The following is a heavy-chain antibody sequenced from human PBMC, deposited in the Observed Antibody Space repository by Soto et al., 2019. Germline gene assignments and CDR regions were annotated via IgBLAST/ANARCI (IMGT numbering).Heavy chain of an antibody. CDR2: INHSGST. Sequence: QVQLQQWGAGLLKPSETLSLTCAVYGGSFSGYYWSWIRQPPGKGLEWIGEINHSGSTNYNPPLKRRVTISVDPSKNQFSLKLSSVTAADTAVYYCARMGYDYIWGSYRYPRNWFDPWGQGTLVTVSS. D-gene: IGHD3-16*02. CDR3: ARMGYDYIWGSYRYPRNWFDP. J-gene: IGHJ5*02. CDR1: GGSFSGYY. V-gene: IGHV4-34*01.